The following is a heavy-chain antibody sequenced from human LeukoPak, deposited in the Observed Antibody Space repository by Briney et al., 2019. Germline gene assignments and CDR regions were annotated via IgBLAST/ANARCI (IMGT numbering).Heavy chain of an antibody. D-gene: IGHD4-23*01. Sequence: GGSLRLSCAASGFTFSRSGMSWVRQAPGKGLEWVANIQQDGSEKYYVDSVKGRFAISRDNAKNPLYLQMNSLRAEDTAIYYCARDKGGNSDSWGQGTQVTVSS. J-gene: IGHJ4*02. V-gene: IGHV3-7*01. CDR2: IQQDGSEK. CDR1: GFTFSRSG. CDR3: ARDKGGNSDS.